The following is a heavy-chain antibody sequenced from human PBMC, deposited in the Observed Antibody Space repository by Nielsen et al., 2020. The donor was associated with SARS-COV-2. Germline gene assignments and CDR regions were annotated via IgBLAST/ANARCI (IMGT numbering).Heavy chain of an antibody. CDR3: ARPDGYSYDPSKVPFDY. V-gene: IGHV3-48*02. CDR1: GFTFSSYS. J-gene: IGHJ4*02. D-gene: IGHD5-18*01. CDR2: ISSSSSTI. Sequence: GESLKISCAASGFTFSSYSMNWVRQAPGKGLEWVSYISSSSSTIYYADSVKGRFTISRDNAKNSLYLQMNSLRDEDTAVYYCARPDGYSYDPSKVPFDYWGQGTLVTVPS.